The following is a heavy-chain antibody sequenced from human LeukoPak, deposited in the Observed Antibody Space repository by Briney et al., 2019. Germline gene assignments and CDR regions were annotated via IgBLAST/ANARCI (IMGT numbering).Heavy chain of an antibody. CDR1: GGSFSGYY. CDR3: ARGAIAARPGGMNY. D-gene: IGHD6-6*01. Sequence: SETLSLTCAVYGGSFSGYYWSWIRQPPGKGLEWIGEINHSGSTNYNPSLKSRVTISVDTSKNQFSLKLSSVAAADTAVYYCARGAIAARPGGMNYWGQGTLVTVSS. CDR2: INHSGST. J-gene: IGHJ4*02. V-gene: IGHV4-34*01.